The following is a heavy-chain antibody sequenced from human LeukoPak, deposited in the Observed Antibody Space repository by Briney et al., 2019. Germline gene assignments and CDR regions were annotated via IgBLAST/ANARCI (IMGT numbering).Heavy chain of an antibody. CDR1: GFTFSSYA. J-gene: IGHJ6*02. CDR2: ISYDGSNK. CDR3: AREAGTMIVVVMDV. D-gene: IGHD3-22*01. V-gene: IGHV3-30-3*01. Sequence: PGGSLRLSCAASGFTFSSYAMHWVRQAPGKGLEWVAVISYDGSNKYYADSVKGRFTISRDNSKNTLYLQMNSLRAEDTAVYYCAREAGTMIVVVMDVWGQGTTVTVSS.